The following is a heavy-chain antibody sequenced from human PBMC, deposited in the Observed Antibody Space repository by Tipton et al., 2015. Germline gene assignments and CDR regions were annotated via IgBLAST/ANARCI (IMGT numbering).Heavy chain of an antibody. V-gene: IGHV3-21*01. D-gene: IGHD1-26*01. CDR3: ARDGTFVGATTFDY. J-gene: IGHJ4*02. CDR1: GFTFGSHN. Sequence: SLRLSCAASGFTFGSHNMNWVRQAPGKGLQWVSSISSGSSYIYYADSLKGRFTISRDNAKNSLYLHISSLRVEDTAVYYCARDGTFVGATTFDYWGQGTQVAVSS. CDR2: ISSGSSYI.